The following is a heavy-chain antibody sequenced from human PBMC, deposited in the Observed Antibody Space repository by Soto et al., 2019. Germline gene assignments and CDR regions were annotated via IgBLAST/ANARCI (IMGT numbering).Heavy chain of an antibody. CDR2: IWYDGSDK. CDR3: ARDHRSSSFFDI. Sequence: ESGGGVVQPGRSLRISCAASGFTFSSYGMHWVRQAPGKGLEWVAIIWYDGSDKYFADSVKGRFTISRDNSKNTLYLQMNSLRAEDTGVYYCARDHRSSSFFDIWGQGTMVTVSS. D-gene: IGHD6-6*01. CDR1: GFTFSSYG. V-gene: IGHV3-33*01. J-gene: IGHJ3*02.